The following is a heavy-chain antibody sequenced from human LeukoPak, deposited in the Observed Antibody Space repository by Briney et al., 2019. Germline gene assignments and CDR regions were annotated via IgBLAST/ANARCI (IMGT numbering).Heavy chain of an antibody. J-gene: IGHJ4*02. CDR1: GGSITNSNYY. CDR3: ARVRWLHSRYFDY. V-gene: IGHV4-39*07. D-gene: IGHD5-24*01. CDR2: VYYSGST. Sequence: PSETLSLTCTVSGGSITNSNYYWGWIRQPPGKGLEWIGSVYYSGSTSYNPSLKSRVTISVDTSKNQFSLKLTSVTAADTAVYYCARVRWLHSRYFDYWGQGTLVTVSS.